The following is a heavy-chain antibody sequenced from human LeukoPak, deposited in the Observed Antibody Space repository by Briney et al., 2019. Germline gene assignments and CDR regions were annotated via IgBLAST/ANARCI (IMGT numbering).Heavy chain of an antibody. Sequence: ASVKVSCKASGYTFTSYGISWVRQALGQRLEWMGWILAGNGNTKYSQRFQGRVTITRDTSARTAYMELSSLKSEDTAVYYCARALGIVYSRPFDYWGQGTLVTVSS. D-gene: IGHD3-22*01. J-gene: IGHJ4*02. V-gene: IGHV1-3*01. CDR3: ARALGIVYSRPFDY. CDR1: GYTFTSYG. CDR2: ILAGNGNT.